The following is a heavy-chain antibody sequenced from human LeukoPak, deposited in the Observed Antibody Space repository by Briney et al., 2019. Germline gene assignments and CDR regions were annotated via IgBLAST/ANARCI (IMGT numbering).Heavy chain of an antibody. CDR3: ARDSQHLNFDY. D-gene: IGHD3-3*02. J-gene: IGHJ4*02. CDR1: GFTLSNYW. V-gene: IGHV3-7*04. CDR2: IREDGSEK. Sequence: GGSLRLSCAASGFTLSNYWMNWVRQAPGKGLEWVANIREDGSEKHYVDSVKGRFTISRDNAKNSLYPQMNSLRAEDTAVYYCARDSQHLNFDYWGQGTLVTVSS.